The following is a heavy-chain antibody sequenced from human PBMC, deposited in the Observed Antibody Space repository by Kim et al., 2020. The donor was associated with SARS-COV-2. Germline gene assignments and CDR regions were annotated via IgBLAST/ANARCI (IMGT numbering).Heavy chain of an antibody. V-gene: IGHV7-4-1*02. CDR1: GYTFTNYA. Sequence: ASVKVSCKASGYTFTNYAMSWVRQAPGQGLEWMGWINTNTANPTYAQGFTGRFVFSLDTSVSTAYLQINSLKAEDTAVYYCARVEYCGSTSCYSFAFNIWGQGTMVIVSS. CDR3: ARVEYCGSTSCYSFAFNI. CDR2: INTNTANP. J-gene: IGHJ3*02. D-gene: IGHD2-2*02.